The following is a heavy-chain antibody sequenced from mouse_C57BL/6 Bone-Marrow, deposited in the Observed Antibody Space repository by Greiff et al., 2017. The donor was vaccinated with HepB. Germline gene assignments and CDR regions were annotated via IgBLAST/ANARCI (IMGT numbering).Heavy chain of an antibody. CDR2: IYPGSGNT. J-gene: IGHJ3*01. Sequence: QVQLKESGAELVRPGASVKLSCKASGYTFTDYYINWVKQRPGQGLEWIARIYPGSGNTYYNEKFKGKATLTAEKSSSTAYMQLSSLTSEDSAVYFCARGIITTVVPFAYWGQGTLVTVSA. CDR3: ARGIITTVVPFAY. CDR1: GYTFTDYY. D-gene: IGHD1-1*01. V-gene: IGHV1-76*01.